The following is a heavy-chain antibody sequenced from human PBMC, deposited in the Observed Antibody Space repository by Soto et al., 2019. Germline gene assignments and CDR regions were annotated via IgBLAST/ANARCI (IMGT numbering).Heavy chain of an antibody. Sequence: SGPTLVNPTQTLTLTFSFSGFSLSASGVAVGWIRQPPGKALEWLALIYWYDDKRYTPSLKSRVTVTKDTSRNQVVLTMTHMDPEDTATYYCAHRLNSGRPGNWGAFDIWG. CDR3: AHRLNSGRPGNWGAFDI. J-gene: IGHJ3*02. V-gene: IGHV2-5*01. CDR1: GFSLSASGVA. CDR2: IYWYDDK. D-gene: IGHD7-27*01.